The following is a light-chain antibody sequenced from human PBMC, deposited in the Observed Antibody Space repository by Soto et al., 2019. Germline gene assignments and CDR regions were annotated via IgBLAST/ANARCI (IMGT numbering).Light chain of an antibody. CDR3: QQYGNSPLT. CDR2: AVS. V-gene: IGKV3-20*01. Sequence: IVLTQSPGTLSLSPGERATLSCRASQSVRSGYFAWYQQKPGQAPRLLIFAVSSRATGIPDRFSGTGSGTDFTLTISRLEPEDFALYYCQQYGNSPLTSGGGTKV. CDR1: QSVRSGY. J-gene: IGKJ4*01.